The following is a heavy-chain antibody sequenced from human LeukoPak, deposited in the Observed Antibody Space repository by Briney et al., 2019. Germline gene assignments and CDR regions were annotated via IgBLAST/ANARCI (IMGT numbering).Heavy chain of an antibody. J-gene: IGHJ4*02. CDR3: ARGVVVAAIHDYYFDY. CDR1: GGSISSGDYY. V-gene: IGHV4-30-4*01. Sequence: ASETLSLTCTVSGGSISSGDYYWGWIRQPPGKGLEWIVYIYYSGSTYYNPSLKSRVTISVNTSKNQFSLKLSSVTAADTAVYYCARGVVVAAIHDYYFDYWGQGTLVTVSS. D-gene: IGHD2-15*01. CDR2: IYYSGST.